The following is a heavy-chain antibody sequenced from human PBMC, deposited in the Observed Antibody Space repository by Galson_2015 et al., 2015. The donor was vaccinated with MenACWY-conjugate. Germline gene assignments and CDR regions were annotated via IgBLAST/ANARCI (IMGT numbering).Heavy chain of an antibody. CDR2: ISGSGGST. CDR1: GFTFSSYA. Sequence: SLRLSCAASGFTFSSYAMSWVRQAPGKGLEWVSAISGSGGSTYYADSVKGRFTISRDNSKNTLYLQMDSLRAEDTAVFFCWSLGNDAFDIWGQGTMVTVSS. CDR3: WSLGNDAFDI. J-gene: IGHJ3*02. V-gene: IGHV3-23*01. D-gene: IGHD1-26*01.